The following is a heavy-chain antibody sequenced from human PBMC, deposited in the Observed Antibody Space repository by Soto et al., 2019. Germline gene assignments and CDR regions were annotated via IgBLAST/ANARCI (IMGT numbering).Heavy chain of an antibody. J-gene: IGHJ6*02. D-gene: IGHD2-8*01. Sequence: GESLSLSCAAPAYHFSSYGMHWISPAPGRGLEWVAVVSYDGSNKYYADSVKGRFTISRDNSKNTLYLQMNSLRAEDTAVYYCAKDFPPVRDCTNGVCLTSVFYVREGWGQGTTVTGS. CDR2: VSYDGSNK. CDR3: AKDFPPVRDCTNGVCLTSVFYVREG. V-gene: IGHV3-30*18. CDR1: AYHFSSYG.